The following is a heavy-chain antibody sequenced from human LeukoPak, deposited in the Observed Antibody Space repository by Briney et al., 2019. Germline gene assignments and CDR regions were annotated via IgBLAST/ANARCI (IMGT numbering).Heavy chain of an antibody. J-gene: IGHJ4*02. CDR1: GFTFSSYS. Sequence: GGSLRLSCAASGFTFSSYSMNWVRQAPGKGLEWVSSISSSSSDIYYADSVKGRFTISRDNSKNTLYLQMNSLRAEDTAVYYCARDRGSDDPIDYWGQGTPVTVSS. CDR3: ARDRGSDDPIDY. CDR2: ISSSSSDI. V-gene: IGHV3-21*01. D-gene: IGHD2-15*01.